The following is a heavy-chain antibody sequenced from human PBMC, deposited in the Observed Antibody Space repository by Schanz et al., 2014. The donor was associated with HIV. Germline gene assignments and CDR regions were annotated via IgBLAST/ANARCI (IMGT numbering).Heavy chain of an antibody. CDR2: ISWNSGSI. D-gene: IGHD2-21*02. CDR3: AQDPLRQGYYYSAMHI. CDR1: GFTFEDYA. Sequence: EVHLLVESGGGLVQPGGSLRLSCAASGFTFEDYAMHWVRQAPGKGLEWVSGISWNSGSIGYADSVKGRFTISRDNAKNSLYLQMNNLTAEDTALYYCAQDPLRQGYYYSAMHIWGQGTTVTVSS. J-gene: IGHJ6*02. V-gene: IGHV3-9*01.